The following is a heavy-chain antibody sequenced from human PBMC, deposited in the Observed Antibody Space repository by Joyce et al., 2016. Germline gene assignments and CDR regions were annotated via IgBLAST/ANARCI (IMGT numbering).Heavy chain of an antibody. Sequence: QVQLVQSGAEVKKPGASVKVSCKASGYTFTGYFLHWVRQAPGQGLEWMGWINPNNGATNDELNLQGRVTMTRDTSISTAYMERSRLRSDDTAVYFCARVIYENSDYVIKYWGQGTLVTVSS. CDR2: INPNNGAT. J-gene: IGHJ4*02. D-gene: IGHD4-11*01. V-gene: IGHV1-2*02. CDR3: ARVIYENSDYVIKY. CDR1: GYTFTGYF.